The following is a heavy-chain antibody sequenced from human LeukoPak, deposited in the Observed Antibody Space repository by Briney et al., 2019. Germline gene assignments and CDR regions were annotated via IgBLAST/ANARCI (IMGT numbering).Heavy chain of an antibody. V-gene: IGHV3-23*01. CDR1: GFTFGSYA. CDR2: LTDSGGTT. J-gene: IGHJ3*02. Sequence: GGSLRLSCVASGFTFGSYAMGWVRQAPGKRPEWVSSLTDSGGTTYYVDSVKGRFTISRDNSKNTLYLHMNSLRAEDTAMYYCAKKRDAFDIWGQGTVVAVSS. CDR3: AKKRDAFDI. D-gene: IGHD5-24*01.